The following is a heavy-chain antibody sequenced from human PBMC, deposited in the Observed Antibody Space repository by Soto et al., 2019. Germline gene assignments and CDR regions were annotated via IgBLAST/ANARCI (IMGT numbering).Heavy chain of an antibody. CDR1: GGSFSGYY. Sequence: SDTLSLTCAVYGGSFSGYYWSWVRQPPGKGLEWIGEINHSGSTNYNPSPKSRVTISVDTSKNQFSLKLSSVTAADTAVYYCAQYSSSWYEVYWGQGXLVTVYS. CDR2: INHSGST. D-gene: IGHD6-13*01. V-gene: IGHV4-34*01. J-gene: IGHJ4*02. CDR3: AQYSSSWYEVY.